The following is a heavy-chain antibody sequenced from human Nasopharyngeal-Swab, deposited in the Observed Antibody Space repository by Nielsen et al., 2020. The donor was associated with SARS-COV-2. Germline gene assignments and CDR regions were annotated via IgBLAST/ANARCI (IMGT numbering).Heavy chain of an antibody. CDR3: ARGGSSSWYGDFDY. J-gene: IGHJ4*02. Sequence: GGSPRLSCAASGFTFSSYWMHWVRQAPGKGLVWVSRINSDGSSTSYADSVKGRFTISRDNAKNTLYLQMNSLRAEDTAVYYCARGGSSSWYGDFDYWGQGTLVTVSS. CDR1: GFTFSSYW. V-gene: IGHV3-74*01. D-gene: IGHD6-13*01. CDR2: INSDGSST.